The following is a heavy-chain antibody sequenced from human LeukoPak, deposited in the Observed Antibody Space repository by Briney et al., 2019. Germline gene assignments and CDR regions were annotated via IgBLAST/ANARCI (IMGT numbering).Heavy chain of an antibody. Sequence: GGSLRLSCAASGFTFSSYAMSWVRQAPGKGLEWVSSINRSGDGTYYADSVKGRITISRDNSKNKMSLQMNRLRAHDTAVYYCAKEKKSGGWPLGYWGQGALVTVSS. CDR2: INRSGDGT. J-gene: IGHJ4*02. CDR3: AKEKKSGGWPLGY. V-gene: IGHV3-23*01. CDR1: GFTFSSYA. D-gene: IGHD2-15*01.